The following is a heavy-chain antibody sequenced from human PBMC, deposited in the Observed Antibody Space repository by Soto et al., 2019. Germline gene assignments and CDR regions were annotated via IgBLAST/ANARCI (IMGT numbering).Heavy chain of an antibody. J-gene: IGHJ4*02. V-gene: IGHV3-23*01. CDR2: ISGSGGST. CDR1: GFTFSSYA. D-gene: IGHD3-22*01. CDR3: AKDGYYDSSGYYRRHIFSSFDY. Sequence: EVQLLESGGGLVQPGGSLRLSCAASGFTFSSYAMSWVRQAPGKGLEWVSAISGSGGSTYYADSVKGRFTISRDNSKNTLYLQMNSLRAEDTAVYYCAKDGYYDSSGYYRRHIFSSFDYWGQGTLVTVSS.